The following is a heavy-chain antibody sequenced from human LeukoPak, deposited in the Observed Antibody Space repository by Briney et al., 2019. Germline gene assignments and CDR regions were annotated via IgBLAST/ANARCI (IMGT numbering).Heavy chain of an antibody. Sequence: SETLSLTCTVSGGSISSYHWSWIRQPPGKGLDWIGYIYTSGSTNYNPSVKSRVTISVDTSKSQLSLKLSSVTAADTAVYYCARTEDDYYGSGSYYLDYWGQGTLVTVSS. CDR2: IYTSGST. CDR1: GGSISSYH. D-gene: IGHD3-10*01. CDR3: ARTEDDYYGSGSYYLDY. J-gene: IGHJ4*02. V-gene: IGHV4-4*09.